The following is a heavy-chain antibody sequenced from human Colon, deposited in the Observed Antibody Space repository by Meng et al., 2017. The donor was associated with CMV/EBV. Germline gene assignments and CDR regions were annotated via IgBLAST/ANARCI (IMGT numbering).Heavy chain of an antibody. D-gene: IGHD1-7*01. J-gene: IGHJ6*02. CDR1: GFTFSDYS. CDR3: AKDISPVGGSTGYHGMDV. CDR2: ISSRNTYI. Sequence: GESLKISCAASGFTFSDYSLNWVRQAPGKGLEWVSSISSRNTYISYADSVKGRFTISRDNAKNSLYLQMNGLRAEDTALYYCAKDISPVGGSTGYHGMDVWGQGTTVTVSS. V-gene: IGHV3-21*04.